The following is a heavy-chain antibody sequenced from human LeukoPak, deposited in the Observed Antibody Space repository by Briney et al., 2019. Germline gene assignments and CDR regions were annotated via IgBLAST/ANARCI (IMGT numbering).Heavy chain of an antibody. J-gene: IGHJ4*02. V-gene: IGHV3-74*01. Sequence: GGSLRLSCAASGFTFSSYWMHWVRQAPGKGLVWVSRINTDGSSTSYADSVKGRFTVSRDNSKNTLYLQMNSLRAEDTAVYYCAKGLRRVAGIPHYWGQGTLVTVSS. CDR1: GFTFSSYW. CDR2: INTDGSST. CDR3: AKGLRRVAGIPHY. D-gene: IGHD6-19*01.